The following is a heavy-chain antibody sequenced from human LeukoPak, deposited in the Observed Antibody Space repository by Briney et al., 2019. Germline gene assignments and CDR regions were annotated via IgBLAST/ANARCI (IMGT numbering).Heavy chain of an antibody. CDR2: ISYDGSNK. CDR1: GFTFSSYG. D-gene: IGHD3-10*01. J-gene: IGHJ4*02. Sequence: PGRSLRLSCAASGFTFSSYGMHWVRQAPGKGLEWVAVISYDGSNKYYVDSVQGRFTISRDNSKNTLFLQMDSLRAEDTAVYYCAKGGFGRPFDYWGQGTLVTVSS. CDR3: AKGGFGRPFDY. V-gene: IGHV3-30*18.